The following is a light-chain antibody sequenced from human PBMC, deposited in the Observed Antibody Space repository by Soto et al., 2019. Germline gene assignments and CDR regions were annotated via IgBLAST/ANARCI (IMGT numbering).Light chain of an antibody. CDR2: DSS. V-gene: IGKV3D-15*01. CDR3: QQYNNWASIT. Sequence: EIVMTQSPGTLSLSPGETATLSCRAIQSISSSYFAWYQQKPGQPPRLLIYDSSTRATGFPGRISGSGSGTEFTLTISYLQSEDFAVYYCQQYNNWASITFGQGTRLE. J-gene: IGKJ5*01. CDR1: QSISSSY.